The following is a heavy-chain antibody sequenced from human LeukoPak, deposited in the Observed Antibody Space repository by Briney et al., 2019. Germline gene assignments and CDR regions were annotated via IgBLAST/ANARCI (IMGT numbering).Heavy chain of an antibody. J-gene: IGHJ4*02. D-gene: IGHD5-18*01. V-gene: IGHV3-30-3*01. CDR3: VRSYGSLRDFDY. Sequence: GGSLRLSCAASGFIFSSYAMHWVRQAPGKGLEWVAVISYDGSNKYYADSVRGRFTISRDNSKNTLYVQMNSLRAEDTAVYYCVRSYGSLRDFDYWGQGTLVTVSS. CDR2: ISYDGSNK. CDR1: GFIFSSYA.